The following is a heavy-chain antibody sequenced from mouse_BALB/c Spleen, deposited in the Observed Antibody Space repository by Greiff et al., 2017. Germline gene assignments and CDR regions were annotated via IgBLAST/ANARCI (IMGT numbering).Heavy chain of an antibody. J-gene: IGHJ3*01. V-gene: IGHV1S22*01. CDR2: IYPGSGST. D-gene: IGHD1-1*01. CDR3: TRSGSSAWFAY. Sequence: LQQPGSELVRPGASVKLSCKASGYTFTSYWMHWVKQRHGQGLEWIGNIYPGSGSTNYDEKFKSKGTLTVDTSSSTAYMHLSCLTSEDSAVYYCTRSGSSAWFAYWGQGTLVTVSA. CDR1: GYTFTSYW.